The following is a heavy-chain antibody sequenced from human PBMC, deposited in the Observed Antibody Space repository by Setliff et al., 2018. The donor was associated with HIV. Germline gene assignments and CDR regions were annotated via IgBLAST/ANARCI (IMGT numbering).Heavy chain of an antibody. Sequence: GGSLRLSCSVSGFTFSSHGMHWVRQTPGKGLEWVAFTVIDGTYTFYAESVKGRFTISRDNAKNTLYLQLDSLRPEDTAVYYCASARIPTGGTSTSFDYWGQGTLVTVSS. V-gene: IGHV3-30*02. CDR3: ASARIPTGGTSTSFDY. CDR1: GFTFSSHG. CDR2: TVIDGTYT. J-gene: IGHJ4*02. D-gene: IGHD1-1*01.